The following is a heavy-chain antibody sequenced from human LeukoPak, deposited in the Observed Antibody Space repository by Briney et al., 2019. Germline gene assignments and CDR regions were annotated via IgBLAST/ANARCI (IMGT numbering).Heavy chain of an antibody. CDR2: INQDGREK. V-gene: IGHV3-7*04. Sequence: GGSLRLSCAASGFTFSNYWMSWVRQAPGKGLEWVANINQDGREKYYVDSVKGRFTISRDNAKNSLSLQMSTVRVEDTAVYYCARGGSGSSWGQGTLVTVSS. CDR3: ARGGSGSS. D-gene: IGHD3-10*01. J-gene: IGHJ5*02. CDR1: GFTFSNYW.